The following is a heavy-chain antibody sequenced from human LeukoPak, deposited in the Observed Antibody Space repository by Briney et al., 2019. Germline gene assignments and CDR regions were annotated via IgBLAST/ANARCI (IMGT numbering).Heavy chain of an antibody. J-gene: IGHJ5*02. Sequence: GGSLRLSCAASGFTFSSYSMNWVRQAPGKGLEWVSYISSSSSTIYYADSVKGRFTISRDNAKNSLYLQMNSLRAEDTAVYYCAREGYSSSWVPWFDPWGQGTLVTVSS. CDR2: ISSSSSTI. CDR3: AREGYSSSWVPWFDP. CDR1: GFTFSSYS. D-gene: IGHD6-13*01. V-gene: IGHV3-48*04.